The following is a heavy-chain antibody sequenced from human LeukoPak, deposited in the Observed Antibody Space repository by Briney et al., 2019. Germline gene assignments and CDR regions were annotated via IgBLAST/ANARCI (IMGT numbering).Heavy chain of an antibody. V-gene: IGHV4-59*01. D-gene: IGHD5-18*01. J-gene: IGHJ6*03. CDR2: IYYSGST. CDR1: GGSISSYY. Sequence: SETLSLTCTASGGSISSYYWSWIRQPPGKGLEWIGYIYYSGSTNYKSSLKSRVTISVDTSKNQFSLKLRSVTAADTAVYYCARTTEGGYTYGYFYYYYMDVWGKGTTVTISS. CDR3: ARTTEGGYTYGYFYYYYMDV.